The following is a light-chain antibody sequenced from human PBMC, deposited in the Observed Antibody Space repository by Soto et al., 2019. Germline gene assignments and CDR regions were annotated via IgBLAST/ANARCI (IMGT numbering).Light chain of an antibody. Sequence: EIMLKKSPAILSLYTGDRATLSCIAIQSVSNDFIAWYQQKPGQAPRLLIYGASTRATDVPDRFSGSGSGADFTLTISRLEPEDFAVYYCQQYGSSPPRTFGQGTNVDI. CDR3: QQYGSSPPRT. J-gene: IGKJ1*01. CDR1: QSVSNDF. V-gene: IGKV3-20*01. CDR2: GAS.